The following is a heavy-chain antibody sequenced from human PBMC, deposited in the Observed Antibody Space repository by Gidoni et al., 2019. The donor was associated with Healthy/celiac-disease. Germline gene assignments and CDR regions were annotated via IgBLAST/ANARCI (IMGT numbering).Heavy chain of an antibody. CDR1: GFTFSRYS. CDR3: ARDIAGWYDSSGFDY. D-gene: IGHD3-22*01. CDR2: ISSSSSSI. J-gene: IGHJ4*02. V-gene: IGHV3-48*02. Sequence: EVQLVESGGGLVQPGGSLRLSCAGSGFTFSRYSMNWVRQAPGKGLEWVSYISSSSSSIYYADSVKGRFTISRDNAKNSLYLQMNSLRDEDTAVFYCARDIAGWYDSSGFDYWGQGTLVTVSS.